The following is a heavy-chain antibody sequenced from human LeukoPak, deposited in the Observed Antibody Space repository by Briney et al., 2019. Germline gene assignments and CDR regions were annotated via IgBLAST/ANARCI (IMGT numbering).Heavy chain of an antibody. J-gene: IGHJ4*02. CDR3: AKHRGYVFDS. V-gene: IGHV4-4*02. CDR1: SGSISGDTW. D-gene: IGHD5-12*01. CDR2: IDHSGGT. Sequence: PSETLSLTCAVSSGSISGDTWWTWVRPPPGKGLEWIGQIDHSGGTDYNPSLKSRVTISLGKSKSQLSLNLRSVTAADTAIYYCAKHRGYVFDSWGRGTLVTVSS.